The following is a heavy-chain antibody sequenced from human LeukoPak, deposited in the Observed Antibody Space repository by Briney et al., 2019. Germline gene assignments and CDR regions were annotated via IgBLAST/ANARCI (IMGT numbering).Heavy chain of an antibody. CDR3: ARDYATMVRGVIMAFDY. V-gene: IGHV4-30-4*01. J-gene: IGHJ4*02. D-gene: IGHD3-10*01. CDR1: GGSISSGDYY. Sequence: PSETLPLTCTVSGGSISSGDYYWSWIRQPPGKGLEWIGYIYYSGSTYYNPSLKSRVTISVDTSKNQFSLKLSSVTAADTAVYYCARDYATMVRGVIMAFDYWGQGTLVTVSS. CDR2: IYYSGST.